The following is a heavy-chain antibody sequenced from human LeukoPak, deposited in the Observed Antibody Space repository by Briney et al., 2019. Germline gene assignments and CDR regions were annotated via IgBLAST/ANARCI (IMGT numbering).Heavy chain of an antibody. D-gene: IGHD3-22*01. CDR1: GGSISSGGYS. J-gene: IGHJ4*02. Sequence: SETLSLTCAVSGGSISSGGYSWSWIRQPPGKGLEWIGYIYHSGSTYYNPSLKSRVTISVDTSKNQFSLMLSSVTAADTAVCYCARGYDSSAYYPFNYWGQGTLVTVSS. CDR3: ARGYDSSAYYPFNY. CDR2: IYHSGST. V-gene: IGHV4-30-2*01.